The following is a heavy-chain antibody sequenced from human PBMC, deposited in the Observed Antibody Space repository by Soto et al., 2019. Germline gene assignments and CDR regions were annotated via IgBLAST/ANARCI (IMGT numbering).Heavy chain of an antibody. J-gene: IGHJ3*02. D-gene: IGHD3-9*01. Sequence: ASVKVSCKASGYTFTSYYTHWVRQAPGQGLEWMGIINPSGGSTSYAQKFQGRVTVTRDTSTSTVYMELSSLRSGDTAVYYCARVIGRYFDAFDIWGQGTMVTVSS. CDR2: INPSGGST. V-gene: IGHV1-46*01. CDR1: GYTFTSYY. CDR3: ARVIGRYFDAFDI.